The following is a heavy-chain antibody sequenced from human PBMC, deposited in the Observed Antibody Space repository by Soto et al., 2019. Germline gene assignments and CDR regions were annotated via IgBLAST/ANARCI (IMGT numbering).Heavy chain of an antibody. D-gene: IGHD3-22*01. CDR3: ARQYPLPYYYDSSGYHDAFDI. J-gene: IGHJ3*02. Sequence: PGESLKISCKGSGYSFTSYWIGWVRQMPGKGLEWVGIIYPGDSDTRYSPSFQGQVTISADKSISTAYLQWSSLKASDTAMYYCARQYPLPYYYDSSGYHDAFDIWGQGTMVTVSS. CDR1: GYSFTSYW. V-gene: IGHV5-51*01. CDR2: IYPGDSDT.